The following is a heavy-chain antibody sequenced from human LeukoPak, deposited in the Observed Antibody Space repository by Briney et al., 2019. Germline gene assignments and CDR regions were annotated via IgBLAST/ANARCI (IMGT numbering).Heavy chain of an antibody. CDR1: GYTFTRYG. CDR3: ARMAYCSSTSCKSEYYYYYMDV. D-gene: IGHD2-2*01. J-gene: IGHJ6*03. V-gene: IGHV1-18*01. CDR2: ISAYNGNT. Sequence: ASVKVSCKASGYTFTRYGISWVRQAPGQGLEWMGWISAYNGNTNYAQNLRGRVTMTTDTSTSTAYMELRSLRSDDTAVYYCARMAYCSSTSCKSEYYYYYMDVWGKGTTVTVSS.